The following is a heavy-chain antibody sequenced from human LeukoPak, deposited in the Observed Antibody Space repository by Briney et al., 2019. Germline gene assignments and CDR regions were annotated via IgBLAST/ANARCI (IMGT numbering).Heavy chain of an antibody. CDR1: GFTFSSYG. D-gene: IGHD5-18*01. CDR2: IWYDGSNK. J-gene: IGHJ4*02. CDR3: ARIRGYSYGHLDY. Sequence: GGSLRLSCAASGFTFSSYGMHWVRQAPGKGLEWVAVIWYDGSNKYYADSVKGRFTISRDNSKNTLYLQMNSLRAEDTAVYYRARIRGYSYGHLDYWGQGTLVTVSS. V-gene: IGHV3-33*08.